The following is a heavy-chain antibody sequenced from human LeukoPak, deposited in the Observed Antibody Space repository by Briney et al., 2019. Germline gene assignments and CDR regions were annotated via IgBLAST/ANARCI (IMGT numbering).Heavy chain of an antibody. V-gene: IGHV3-7*01. CDR1: GVSFSRYW. Sequence: GGSLRLSCAGSGVSFSRYWMSWVRQAPGKGLEWVANIKQDGSEKYYVDSVKGRFTISRDNAKNSLYLQMNSLRAEDTAVYYCARYSSGWYEYYFDYWGQGTLVTVSS. CDR2: IKQDGSEK. D-gene: IGHD6-19*01. J-gene: IGHJ4*02. CDR3: ARYSSGWYEYYFDY.